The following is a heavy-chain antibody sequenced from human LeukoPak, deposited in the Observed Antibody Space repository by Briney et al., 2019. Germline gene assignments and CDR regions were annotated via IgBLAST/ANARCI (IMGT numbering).Heavy chain of an antibody. V-gene: IGHV1-18*01. CDR2: IRTYDDNA. CDR1: GYTFTSYG. J-gene: IGHJ1*01. Sequence: ASVKVSCKASGYTFTSYGISWVRQAPGQGLEWMGGIRTYDDNANYAERLQGRVTMTTDTSTSTAYMELRSLRSDDTAVYYCARDRRLRFLEWSSIGYFQYWGQGTLVTVSS. D-gene: IGHD3-3*01. CDR3: ARDRRLRFLEWSSIGYFQY.